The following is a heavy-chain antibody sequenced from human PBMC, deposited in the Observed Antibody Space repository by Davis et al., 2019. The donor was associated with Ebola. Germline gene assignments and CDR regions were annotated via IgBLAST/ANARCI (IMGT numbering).Heavy chain of an antibody. V-gene: IGHV6-1*01. CDR2: TYYSSKWYN. J-gene: IGHJ6*04. D-gene: IGHD3-10*01. CDR3: ARGWFRGGMDV. Sequence: HSQTLSLTCAISGDSVAGGSGGWNWIRQSPSRGLEWLGRTYYSSKWYNDYEVSVKSRIPINPDTSKNQFPLQLNSVTPEDTALYYCARGWFRGGMDVWGEGTTVTVSS. CDR1: GDSVAGGSGG.